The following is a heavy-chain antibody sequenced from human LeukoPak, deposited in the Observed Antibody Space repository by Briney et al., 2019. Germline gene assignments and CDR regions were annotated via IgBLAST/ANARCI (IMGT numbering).Heavy chain of an antibody. CDR2: IYTSGST. D-gene: IGHD1-26*01. Sequence: PSQTLSLTRSVSGGSISSGSYYWSWIRQPAGKGLEWIGRIYTSGSTNYNPSLKSRVTISVDTSKNQFSLKLSSVTAADTAVYYCARGGELSNDYWGQGTLVTVSS. CDR3: ARGGELSNDY. V-gene: IGHV4-61*02. CDR1: GGSISSGSYY. J-gene: IGHJ4*02.